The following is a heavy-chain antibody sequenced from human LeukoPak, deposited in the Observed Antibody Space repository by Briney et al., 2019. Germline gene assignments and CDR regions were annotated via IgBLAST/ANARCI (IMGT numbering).Heavy chain of an antibody. J-gene: IGHJ2*01. Sequence: SETLSLTCTVSGGXITTSSYYWGWIRQPPGKRLEWIGIIYYSGSTYYNPSLKGRVAISVDTSKNQFSLKLSSVTAADTAVYYCARAFRARYFDLWGRGTLVTVSS. D-gene: IGHD2/OR15-2a*01. CDR3: ARAFRARYFDL. CDR1: GGXITTSSYY. CDR2: IYYSGST. V-gene: IGHV4-39*01.